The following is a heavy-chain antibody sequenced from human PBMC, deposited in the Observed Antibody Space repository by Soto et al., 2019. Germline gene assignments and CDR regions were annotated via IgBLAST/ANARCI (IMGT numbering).Heavy chain of an antibody. Sequence: QVQLVESGGGVVQTGRSLRLSCAASGFTFSSYGMHWVRQAPGKGLEWVAVISYDGSNKYYADSVKGRFTISRDNSKNTLYLQMNSLRAEDTAVYYCAKGSTAMTYFDYWGKGTLVTVSS. D-gene: IGHD5-18*01. J-gene: IGHJ4*02. CDR2: ISYDGSNK. CDR1: GFTFSSYG. CDR3: AKGSTAMTYFDY. V-gene: IGHV3-30*18.